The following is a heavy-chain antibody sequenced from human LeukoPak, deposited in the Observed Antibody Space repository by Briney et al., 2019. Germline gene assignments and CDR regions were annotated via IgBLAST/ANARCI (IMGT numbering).Heavy chain of an antibody. CDR2: IYYSGST. CDR3: ALYGSGSYNFDS. V-gene: IGHV4-39*01. D-gene: IGHD3-10*01. Sequence: NPSETLSLTCTVSGGSISSSSYYWDWIRQPPGKGLEWIGSIYYSGSTYYNPSLKSRVTISVDTSKNQFSLKLSSVTAADTAVYYCALYGSGSYNFDSWGQGTLVTVSS. J-gene: IGHJ4*02. CDR1: GGSISSSSYY.